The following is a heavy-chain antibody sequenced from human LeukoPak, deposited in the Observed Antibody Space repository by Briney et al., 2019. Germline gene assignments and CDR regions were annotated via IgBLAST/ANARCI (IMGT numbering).Heavy chain of an antibody. CDR3: ATAVI. V-gene: IGHV3-48*03. CDR1: GFTFSSYE. J-gene: IGHJ3*02. Sequence: GGSLRLSCAASGFTFSSYEMNWFRQAPGKGLEGVSYVSKSGGTMKNADSVKGRFTVSRHNAKNSLYLQMNSLTAEDTAVYYCATAVIRGRGTMVTVSS. CDR2: VSKSGGTM.